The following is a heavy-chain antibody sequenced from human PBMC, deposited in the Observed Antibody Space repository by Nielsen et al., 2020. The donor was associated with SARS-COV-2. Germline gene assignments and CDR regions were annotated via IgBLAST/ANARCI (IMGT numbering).Heavy chain of an antibody. Sequence: GESLKISCAASGFTFNTYAMNWVRQAPGKGLEWVAYISASSANIHYAASVNGRFTVSRDNAKNSLYLQMNNLRDEDTAVYYCASDPSYASSWLHYFDFWGQGTLVTVPS. V-gene: IGHV3-48*02. CDR3: ASDPSYASSWLHYFDF. J-gene: IGHJ4*02. CDR2: ISASSANI. CDR1: GFTFNTYA. D-gene: IGHD5-12*01.